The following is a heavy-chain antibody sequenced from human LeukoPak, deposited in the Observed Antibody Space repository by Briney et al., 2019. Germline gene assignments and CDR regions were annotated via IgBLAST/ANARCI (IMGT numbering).Heavy chain of an antibody. J-gene: IGHJ4*02. CDR3: AREGDFLTGYWDH. CDR2: ISANNDNT. V-gene: IGHV1-18*04. D-gene: IGHD3/OR15-3a*01. CDR1: GYTFTNYG. Sequence: ASVKVSCKASGYTFTNYGISWVRQAPGQGLEWMGWISANNDNTNYARKFQGRVTMTTDTSTSTAYMELRSLRSDDTAVYSCAREGDFLTGYWDHWGQGTLVTVSS.